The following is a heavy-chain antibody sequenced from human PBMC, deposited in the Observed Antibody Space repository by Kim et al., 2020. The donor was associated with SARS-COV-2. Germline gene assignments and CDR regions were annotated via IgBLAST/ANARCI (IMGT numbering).Heavy chain of an antibody. J-gene: IGHJ2*01. CDR2: IYSGGST. V-gene: IGHV3-53*01. D-gene: IGHD6-19*01. Sequence: GGSLRLSCAASGFTVSSNYMSWVRQAPGKGLEWVSVIYSGGSTYYADSVKGRFTISRDNSKNTLYLQMNSLRAEDTAVYYCARTYSSGWYGRAGWYFDLWGRGTLVTVSS. CDR1: GFTVSSNY. CDR3: ARTYSSGWYGRAGWYFDL.